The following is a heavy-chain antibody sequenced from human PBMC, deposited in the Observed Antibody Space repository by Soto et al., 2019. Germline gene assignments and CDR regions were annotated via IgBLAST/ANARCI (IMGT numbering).Heavy chain of an antibody. V-gene: IGHV3-23*01. CDR2: ISGSGDST. Sequence: EVRLLESGGGLVQPGGSLRLSCAASGFTFSVYAMSWVRQAPGKGLEWVSGISGSGDSTHYADSVKGRFTVSRDNSMTLLYLQTNSLRAVDTAIYYCAKALYGGFTYWGQGTLVTVSS. J-gene: IGHJ4*02. D-gene: IGHD3-10*01. CDR3: AKALYGGFTY. CDR1: GFTFSVYA.